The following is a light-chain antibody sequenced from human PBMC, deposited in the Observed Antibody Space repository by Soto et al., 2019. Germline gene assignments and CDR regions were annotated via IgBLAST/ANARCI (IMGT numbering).Light chain of an antibody. CDR2: SNN. J-gene: IGLJ3*02. V-gene: IGLV1-47*02. CDR3: AAWDDSLSGPV. CDR1: SSNIGPNH. Sequence: QSVLTQPPSVSGTPGQRVTISCSGSSSNIGPNHVYWYQQLPGTTPKVLIYSNNQRPSGVPDRFSGSKSGTSASLAISGLRSKDEADYHCAAWDDSLSGPVFGGGTKVTVL.